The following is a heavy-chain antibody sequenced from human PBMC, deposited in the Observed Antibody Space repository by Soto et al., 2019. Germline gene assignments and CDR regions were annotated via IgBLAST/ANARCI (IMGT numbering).Heavy chain of an antibody. Sequence: QLQLQESGPGLVKPSETLCLTCTVSGGSISSSSYYWGWIRQPPGKGLEWIGSIYYSGSTYYNPSLKSRVTISVDTSKNQLYLKLSSVTAADTAVYYCARVKHYDFWSGYFDYWGQGTLVTVSS. CDR3: ARVKHYDFWSGYFDY. D-gene: IGHD3-3*01. CDR2: IYYSGST. V-gene: IGHV4-39*01. CDR1: GGSISSSSYY. J-gene: IGHJ4*02.